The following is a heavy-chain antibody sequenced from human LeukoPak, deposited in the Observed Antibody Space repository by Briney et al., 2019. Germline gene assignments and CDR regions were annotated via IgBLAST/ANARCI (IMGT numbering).Heavy chain of an antibody. V-gene: IGHV4-39*01. CDR2: IYYSGST. CDR3: ARGSSGVGDYFDY. CDR1: GGSISSSSYY. D-gene: IGHD3-22*01. Sequence: SETLSLTCTVSGGSISSSSYYWGWIRQPPGKGLEWIGSIYYSGSTYYNPSLKSRVTISVDTSKNQFSLMLSSVTAADTAVYYCARGSSGVGDYFDYWGQGTLVTVSS. J-gene: IGHJ4*02.